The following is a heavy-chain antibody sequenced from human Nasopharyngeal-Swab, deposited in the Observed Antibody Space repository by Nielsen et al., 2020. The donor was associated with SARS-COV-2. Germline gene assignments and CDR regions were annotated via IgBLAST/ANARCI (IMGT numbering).Heavy chain of an antibody. V-gene: IGHV3-33*01. CDR3: ARDFPFGGDVVY. CDR2: IWYDGSNK. Sequence: GESLKISCAVSGFTFSSYGMHWVRQAPGKGLEWVAVIWYDGSNKYYADSVKGRFTISRDNSKNTLYLQMNSLRAEDTAVYYCARDFPFGGDVVYWGQGTLVTVSS. D-gene: IGHD3-10*01. J-gene: IGHJ4*02. CDR1: GFTFSSYG.